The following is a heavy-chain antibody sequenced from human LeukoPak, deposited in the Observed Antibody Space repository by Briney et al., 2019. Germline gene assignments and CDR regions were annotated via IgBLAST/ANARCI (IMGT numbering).Heavy chain of an antibody. V-gene: IGHV4-31*03. J-gene: IGHJ3*02. CDR3: ARGPKKDRDLGDI. D-gene: IGHD3-10*01. CDR2: IYYSGST. Sequence: PSETLSLTCTVSGGSISSGGYYWSWIRQHPGKGLEWIGYIYYSGSTYYNPSLKSRVTISVDTSKNQFSLKLSSVTAADTAVYYCARGPKKDRDLGDIWGQGTMVTVSS. CDR1: GGSISSGGYY.